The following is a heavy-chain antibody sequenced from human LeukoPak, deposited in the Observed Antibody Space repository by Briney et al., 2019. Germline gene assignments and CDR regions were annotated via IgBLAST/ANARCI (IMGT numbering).Heavy chain of an antibody. CDR3: AKEKPVFGYSSGFDY. D-gene: IGHD6-19*01. J-gene: IGHJ4*02. CDR1: GFTSSSYG. CDR2: ISYDGSNK. V-gene: IGHV3-30*18. Sequence: GGSLRLSCAASGFTSSSYGMHWVRQAPGKGLEWVAVISYDGSNKYYADSVKGRFTITRDNSKNTLYLQMNSLRAEDTAVYYCAKEKPVFGYSSGFDYWGQGTLVTVSS.